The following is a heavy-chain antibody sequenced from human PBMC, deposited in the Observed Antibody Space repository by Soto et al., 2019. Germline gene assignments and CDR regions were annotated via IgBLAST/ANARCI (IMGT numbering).Heavy chain of an antibody. D-gene: IGHD2-15*01. Sequence: QVQLVESGGGVVQPGRSLRLSCAASGFTFSSYGMHWVRQAPGKGLEWVAVISYDGSNKYYAVSVKGRFTISRDNSKNTLYLQMNSLRAEDTAVYYCAKDGYCSGGSCYLDYFDYWGQGTLVTVSS. CDR3: AKDGYCSGGSCYLDYFDY. J-gene: IGHJ4*02. V-gene: IGHV3-30*18. CDR2: ISYDGSNK. CDR1: GFTFSSYG.